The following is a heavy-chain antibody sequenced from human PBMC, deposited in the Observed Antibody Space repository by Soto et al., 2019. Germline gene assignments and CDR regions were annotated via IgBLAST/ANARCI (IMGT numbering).Heavy chain of an antibody. CDR2: IIPIIGII. D-gene: IGHD3-22*01. V-gene: IGHV1-69*08. CDR1: GGTFSTYT. J-gene: IGHJ5*02. CDR3: AGDPDSHYNDSHASSYP. Sequence: QVQLVQSGAEVKKPGSSVKVSCKAPGGTFSTYTITWVRQAPGQGLEWMGRIIPIIGIINYAQKFQGRVTITADKFTGTAYMELTRLRSDDTAVYYCAGDPDSHYNDSHASSYPWGQGTLVTVSS.